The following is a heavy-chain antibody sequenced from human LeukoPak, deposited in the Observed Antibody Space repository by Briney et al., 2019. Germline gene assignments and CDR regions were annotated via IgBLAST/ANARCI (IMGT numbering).Heavy chain of an antibody. CDR2: INPSGDGT. Sequence: GASVKVSCEASGHTFTTYYVHLVRQAPGQGLEWMGVINPSGDGTNYPQRFQGRVTLTRDTSTSTVYMELSSLRSEDTAIYYCARDKGSSSGVFDYWGQGTLVTVSS. J-gene: IGHJ4*02. CDR3: ARDKGSSSGVFDY. D-gene: IGHD6-6*01. CDR1: GHTFTTYY. V-gene: IGHV1-46*01.